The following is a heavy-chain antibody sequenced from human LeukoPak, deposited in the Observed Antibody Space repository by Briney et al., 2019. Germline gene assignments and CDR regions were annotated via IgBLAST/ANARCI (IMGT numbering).Heavy chain of an antibody. CDR1: GYTFTSYG. Sequence: ASVKVSCKASGYTFTSYGISWVRQAPGQGLEWMGWISAYNGNTNYAQKLQGRVTMTTDTSTSTAYMELRSLRSDDTAVYYCARNTMGYFDWLLSETDYWGQGTLVTVSS. V-gene: IGHV1-18*01. CDR2: ISAYNGNT. CDR3: ARNTMGYFDWLLSETDY. D-gene: IGHD3-9*01. J-gene: IGHJ4*02.